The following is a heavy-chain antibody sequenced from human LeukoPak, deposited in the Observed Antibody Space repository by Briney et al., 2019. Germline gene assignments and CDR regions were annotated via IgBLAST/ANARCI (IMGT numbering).Heavy chain of an antibody. CDR3: ARARDYYDSSGYYSFFDY. CDR2: IYHSGST. J-gene: IGHJ4*02. Sequence: SETLSLTCAVSGGSISSSGYSWSWIRQPPGKGLEWIGYIYHSGSTYYNPSLKSRVTISVDRSKNQFSLKLSSVTAADTAVYYCARARDYYDSSGYYSFFDYWGQGTLVTVSS. D-gene: IGHD3-22*01. CDR1: GGSISSSGYS. V-gene: IGHV4-30-2*01.